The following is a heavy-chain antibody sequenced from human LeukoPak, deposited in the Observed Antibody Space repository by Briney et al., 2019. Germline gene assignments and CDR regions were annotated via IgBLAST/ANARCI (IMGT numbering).Heavy chain of an antibody. J-gene: IGHJ4*02. CDR1: GFTVSSNY. CDR2: ISGSGGST. CDR3: AKDSFSTR. Sequence: GGPLRLSCAASGFTVSSNYMSWVRQAPGKGLEWVSTISGSGGSTFYADSVKGRFTISRDNSKNTLYLHMNSLSAEDTAIYYCAKDSFSTRWGQGTLVTVSS. D-gene: IGHD2-2*01. V-gene: IGHV3-23*01.